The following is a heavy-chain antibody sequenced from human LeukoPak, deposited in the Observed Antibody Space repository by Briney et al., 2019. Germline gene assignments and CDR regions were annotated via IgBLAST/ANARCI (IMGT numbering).Heavy chain of an antibody. CDR2: ISTYTVET. J-gene: IGHJ4*02. D-gene: IGHD2-8*02. CDR1: GDTFTNYG. V-gene: IGHV1-18*01. CDR3: ATQPGRGSPFKF. Sequence: RASVKVSCKASGDTFTNYGISWVRQAPGQGLEWMGWISTYTVETIYAQKFQGRVTLSTDTSTSTAYMELRSLRSDGTAVYYCATQPGRGSPFKFWGQGTLVTVSS.